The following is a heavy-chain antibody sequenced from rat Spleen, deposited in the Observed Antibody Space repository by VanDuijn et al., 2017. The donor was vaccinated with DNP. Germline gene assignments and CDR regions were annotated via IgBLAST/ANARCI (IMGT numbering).Heavy chain of an antibody. Sequence: QVQLKESGPGLVRPSQTLSLTCTVSGFSLASYTVSWVRQPPGKGLEWIAAISNSGITYYNSALKSRLSISRDTSKSQVFLKMNSLQTEDTAMYFCARSPAWKYNGWLAYWGQGTLVTVSS. J-gene: IGHJ3*01. V-gene: IGHV2-6*01. D-gene: IGHD1-5*01. CDR2: ISNSGIT. CDR1: GFSLASYT. CDR3: ARSPAWKYNGWLAY.